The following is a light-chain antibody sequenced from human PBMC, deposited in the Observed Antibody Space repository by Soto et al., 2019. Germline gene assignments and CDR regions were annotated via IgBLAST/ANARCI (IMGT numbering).Light chain of an antibody. CDR3: QQANSFPT. V-gene: IGKV1-12*01. CDR1: QGISSW. J-gene: IGKJ1*01. Sequence: DIQMTQSPSSVSASVGDRVTITCRASQGISSWLARYQQKPGKAPKLLIYAASSLQSGVPSRFSGSGSGTDFTLTISSLQPEDFATYYCQQANSFPTFGQGTKVDIK. CDR2: AAS.